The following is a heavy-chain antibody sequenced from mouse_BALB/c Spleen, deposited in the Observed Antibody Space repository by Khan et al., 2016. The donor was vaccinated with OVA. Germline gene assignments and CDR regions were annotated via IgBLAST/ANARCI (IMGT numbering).Heavy chain of an antibody. CDR3: ARLTPY. CDR1: GYTFTDYA. J-gene: IGHJ3*01. V-gene: IGHV1S137*01. CDR2: ISTDNGNT. Sequence: QVQLKESGPEVVRPGVSMKISCKGSGYTFTDYAMHWVKQSHAKRLEWIGVISTDNGNTNYNQKFKGKATMTVDRSSSTAYMELARLTSDDSAIYFCARLTPYWGQGTLVTVSA.